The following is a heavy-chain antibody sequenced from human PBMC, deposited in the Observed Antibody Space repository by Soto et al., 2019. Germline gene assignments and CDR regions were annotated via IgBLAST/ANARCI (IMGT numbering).Heavy chain of an antibody. CDR3: AKTGASSGYDYLPFDY. CDR2: ISGSGGST. Sequence: GGSLRLSCAASGFTFSSYAMSWVRQAPGKGLEWVSAISGSGGSTYYADSVKGRFTISRDNPKNTLYLQMNSLRAEDTAVYYCAKTGASSGYDYLPFDYWGQGTLVTVSS. J-gene: IGHJ4*02. D-gene: IGHD5-12*01. CDR1: GFTFSSYA. V-gene: IGHV3-23*01.